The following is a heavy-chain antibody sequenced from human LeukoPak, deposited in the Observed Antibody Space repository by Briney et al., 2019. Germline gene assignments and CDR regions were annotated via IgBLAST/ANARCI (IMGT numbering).Heavy chain of an antibody. D-gene: IGHD3-9*01. V-gene: IGHV4-34*01. CDR2: INHSGST. J-gene: IGHJ3*02. CDR1: GGSFSGYY. CDR3: ARGGPIYDILTGYYRLKAFDI. Sequence: SETLSLTCAVYGGSFSGYYWSWLRQPPGKGLEWIGEINHSGSTNYNPSLKSRVTISVDTSKNQFSLKLSSVTAADTAVYYCARGGPIYDILTGYYRLKAFDIWGQGTMVTVSS.